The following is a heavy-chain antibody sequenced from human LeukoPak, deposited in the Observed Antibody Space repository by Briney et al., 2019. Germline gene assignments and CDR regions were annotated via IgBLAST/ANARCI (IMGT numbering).Heavy chain of an antibody. CDR2: ISSSSSYI. J-gene: IGHJ4*02. CDR1: GFTFSSYT. D-gene: IGHD4-17*01. Sequence: GGSLRLSCAASGFTFSSYTMNWVRQAPGKGLEWVSSISSSSSYIYYADSVKGRFSISRDNAKKSLYLQMNILRAEDTAVYYCARRPYGDHFDYWGQGTLVTVSS. V-gene: IGHV3-21*01. CDR3: ARRPYGDHFDY.